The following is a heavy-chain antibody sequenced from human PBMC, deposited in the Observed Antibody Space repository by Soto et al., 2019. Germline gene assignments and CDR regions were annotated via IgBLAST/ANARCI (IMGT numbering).Heavy chain of an antibody. D-gene: IGHD5-12*01. CDR1: GFTFSSYG. J-gene: IGHJ4*02. CDR2: ISYDGSNK. Sequence: GGSLRLSCAASGFTFSSYGMHWVRQAPGKGLEWVAVISYDGSNKYYADSVKGRFTISRDNSKNTLYLQMNNLRAEDTAVYYCAKIPPPIDGYINAVDYWGQGTLVTVSS. V-gene: IGHV3-30*18. CDR3: AKIPPPIDGYINAVDY.